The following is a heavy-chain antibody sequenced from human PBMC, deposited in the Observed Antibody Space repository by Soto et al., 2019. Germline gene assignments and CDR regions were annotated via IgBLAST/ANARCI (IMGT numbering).Heavy chain of an antibody. D-gene: IGHD3-3*01. CDR3: ARYQYWSGYLDA. CDR1: GYTFTANY. J-gene: IGHJ6*04. Sequence: GASVKVSCRASGYTFTANYVHWVRQAPGQGLEWMGWINPHTGGTDYAQTFQGRVTMTRDTSISTAYMELSRLTSDDTAVYYCARYQYWSGYLDAWGKGTTVTVFS. V-gene: IGHV1-2*02. CDR2: INPHTGGT.